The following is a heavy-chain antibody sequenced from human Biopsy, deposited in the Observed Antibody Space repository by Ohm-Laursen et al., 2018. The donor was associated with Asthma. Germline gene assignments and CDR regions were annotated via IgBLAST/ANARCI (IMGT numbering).Heavy chain of an antibody. Sequence: EASVKVSCKASGGMFGNYAISWVRQAPGPGLEWMGGISPIFGSSNYAQRFQGRVTITADIFTRTVYMELSGLRFDDTAIYYCARPGPNRDILYYYYHMDVWGQGTTVIVSS. D-gene: IGHD3-3*02. CDR2: ISPIFGSS. V-gene: IGHV1-69*06. CDR3: ARPGPNRDILYYYYHMDV. CDR1: GGMFGNYA. J-gene: IGHJ6*02.